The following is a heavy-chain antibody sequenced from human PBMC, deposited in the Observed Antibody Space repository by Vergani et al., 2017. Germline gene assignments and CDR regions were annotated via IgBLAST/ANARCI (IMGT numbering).Heavy chain of an antibody. CDR1: GFTFSSYA. V-gene: IGHV3-30*04. J-gene: IGHJ6*04. CDR2: ISYDGSNK. CDR3: ARNVGMDV. Sequence: VQLLESGGGVVQPGRSLRLSCAASGFTFSSYAMHWVRQAPGKGLEWVAVISYDGSNKYYADSVKGRFTITRDNSKNTLYLQMNSLRAEDTAVYYCARNVGMDVWGKGTTVTVSS. D-gene: IGHD2-15*01.